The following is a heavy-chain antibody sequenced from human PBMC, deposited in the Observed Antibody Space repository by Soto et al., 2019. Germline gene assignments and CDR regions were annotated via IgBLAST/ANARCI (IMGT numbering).Heavy chain of an antibody. CDR1: GDSISSYY. CDR2: ISYSGST. Sequence: QVQLQESGPGLVKPSETLSLTCTVSGDSISSYYWNWIRQPPGKGPEWTGYISYSGSTNYNPSLMSRVTISVDTSKNQFSLNLSSVTAADTAVYYCARASCITCSFDYWGQGTLVTVSS. J-gene: IGHJ4*02. V-gene: IGHV4-59*01. D-gene: IGHD2-15*01. CDR3: ARASCITCSFDY.